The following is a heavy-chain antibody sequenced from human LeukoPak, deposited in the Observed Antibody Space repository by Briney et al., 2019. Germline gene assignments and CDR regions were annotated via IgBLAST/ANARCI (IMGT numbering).Heavy chain of an antibody. Sequence: SETLSLTCAVYGGSFSGYYWSWIRQPPGKGLEWVGEINHSGSTNYNPSLKSRVTISVDTSKNQFSLKLSSVTAADTAVYYCARAQVRRYFGWLPRAGAFDIWGQGTMVTVSS. CDR2: INHSGST. CDR3: ARAQVRRYFGWLPRAGAFDI. CDR1: GGSFSGYY. V-gene: IGHV4-34*01. J-gene: IGHJ3*02. D-gene: IGHD3-9*01.